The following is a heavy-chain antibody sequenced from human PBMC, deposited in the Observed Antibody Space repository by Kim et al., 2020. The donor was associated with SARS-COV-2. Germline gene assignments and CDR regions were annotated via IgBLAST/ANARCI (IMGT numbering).Heavy chain of an antibody. CDR3: AKALSGNCFDF. CDR1: GFTFSSYG. V-gene: IGHV3-23*01. D-gene: IGHD1-1*01. Sequence: GGSLRLSCAASGFTFSSYGMSWVRKAPGKGFEWFSAIIITGVKTFYTNSVKGRFTIPRDNAKNTLYLQLNSLRAEDTAVDYCAKALSGNCFDFWGQGTLVTVSS. J-gene: IGHJ4*02. CDR2: IIITGVKT.